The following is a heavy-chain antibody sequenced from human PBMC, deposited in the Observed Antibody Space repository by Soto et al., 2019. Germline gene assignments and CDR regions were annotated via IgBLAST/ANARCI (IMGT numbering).Heavy chain of an antibody. D-gene: IGHD2-21*01. CDR1: GFTFSHHG. Sequence: QVQLVESGGGVVQPGKSLRLSCAASGFTFSHHGIHWVRQAPGKGLEWVAVIWYDGSLKYYGDSVQGRFTVSRDNSKNSVYLQMNSLRAEDSAVYYCARWDLDWWGQGTPVTVSS. V-gene: IGHV3-33*01. J-gene: IGHJ4*02. CDR3: ARWDLDW. CDR2: IWYDGSLK.